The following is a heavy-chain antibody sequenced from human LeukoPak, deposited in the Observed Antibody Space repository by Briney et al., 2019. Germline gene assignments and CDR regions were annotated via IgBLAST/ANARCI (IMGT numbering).Heavy chain of an antibody. CDR2: ISWNSGSI. J-gene: IGHJ4*02. V-gene: IGHV3-9*01. D-gene: IGHD6-19*01. CDR3: AKDTYSSGWGASDY. Sequence: GGSLRLSCAASGFTFDDYAMHWVRQAPGKGLEWVSGISWNSGSIGYADSVKGRFTISRDSAKNSLYLQMNSLRAEDTALYYCAKDTYSSGWGASDYWGQGTLVTVSS. CDR1: GFTFDDYA.